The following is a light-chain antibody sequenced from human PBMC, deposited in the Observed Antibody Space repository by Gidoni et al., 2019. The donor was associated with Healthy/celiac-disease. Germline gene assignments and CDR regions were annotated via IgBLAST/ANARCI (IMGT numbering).Light chain of an antibody. V-gene: IGLV2-14*03. CDR1: SSDVGGYHY. Sequence: QSALTQPASVSGSPGQSITISCTGTSSDVGGYHYVSWYQQHPGKAPKLMIYDVSNRPSGVSNRFSGSKSGNTASLTITGRQAEDEADYYCSSYTSSSSGVFGGGTKLTGL. CDR3: SSYTSSSSGV. J-gene: IGLJ3*02. CDR2: DVS.